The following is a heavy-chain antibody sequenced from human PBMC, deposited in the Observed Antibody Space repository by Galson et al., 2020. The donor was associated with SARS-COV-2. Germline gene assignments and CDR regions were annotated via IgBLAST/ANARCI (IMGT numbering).Heavy chain of an antibody. D-gene: IGHD6-6*01. CDR1: GFSFSGSA. Sequence: ETLSLTCAASGFSFSGSAMHWVRQASGKGLEWVGRIRSKANSYATTYAASVKGRFTISRDDSKNTAYLQMNSLKTEDTAVYYCTRVPPHSSSFWDAFDIWGQGTVVTVSS. V-gene: IGHV3-73*01. CDR2: IRSKANSYAT. CDR3: TRVPPHSSSFWDAFDI. J-gene: IGHJ3*02.